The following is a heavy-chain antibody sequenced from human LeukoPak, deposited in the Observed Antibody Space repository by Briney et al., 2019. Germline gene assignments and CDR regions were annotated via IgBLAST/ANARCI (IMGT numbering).Heavy chain of an antibody. Sequence: SETLSLTCTVSGYSISSGYYWGWIRQPPGKGLEWIGSIYHTGSTYYNPSLKSRVTISVDTSKNQFSLKLSSVTAADTAVYYCARETPDGDYAGLDAYAFDYWGQGTLVTVSS. V-gene: IGHV4-38-2*02. J-gene: IGHJ4*02. CDR1: GYSISSGYY. CDR2: IYHTGST. CDR3: ARETPDGDYAGLDAYAFDY. D-gene: IGHD4-17*01.